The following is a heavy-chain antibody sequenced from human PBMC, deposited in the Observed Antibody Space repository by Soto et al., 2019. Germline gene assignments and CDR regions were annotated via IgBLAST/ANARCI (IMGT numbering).Heavy chain of an antibody. J-gene: IGHJ4*02. D-gene: IGHD2-21*02. Sequence: SETLSLTCSVSGGSISSGNYYWGWIRQPPGKGLEWIGSIHYSGSTYYDPSLKSRVTISVDTSKNQFSLKLSSVTAADTALYYCARHTALYYWGQGTLVTVSS. CDR2: IHYSGST. CDR3: ARHTALYY. CDR1: GGSISSGNYY. V-gene: IGHV4-39*01.